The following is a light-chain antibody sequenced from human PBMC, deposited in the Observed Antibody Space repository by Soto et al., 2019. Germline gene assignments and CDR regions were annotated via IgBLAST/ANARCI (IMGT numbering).Light chain of an antibody. CDR1: QSISSY. V-gene: IGKV1-39*01. CDR3: LQHNSHPPT. J-gene: IGKJ1*01. Sequence: GDRVTITCRASQSISSYLNWYQQKPGKAPKLLIYAASSLQSGVPSRFSGSGSGTDFTLTISSLQPEDFATYYCLQHNSHPPTFGQGTKVDIK. CDR2: AAS.